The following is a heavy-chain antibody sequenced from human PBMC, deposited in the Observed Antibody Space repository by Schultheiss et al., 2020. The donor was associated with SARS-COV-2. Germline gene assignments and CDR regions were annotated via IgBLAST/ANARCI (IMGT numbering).Heavy chain of an antibody. Sequence: ASVKVSCKASGYTFTGYYMHWVRQAPGQGLEWMGWINPNSGGTNYAQKFQGRVTMTTDTSTSTAYMELSSLRSEDTAVYYCARGPQWFGETAYYFDYWGQGTLVTVSS. V-gene: IGHV1-2*02. J-gene: IGHJ4*02. CDR2: INPNSGGT. CDR3: ARGPQWFGETAYYFDY. D-gene: IGHD3-10*01. CDR1: GYTFTGYY.